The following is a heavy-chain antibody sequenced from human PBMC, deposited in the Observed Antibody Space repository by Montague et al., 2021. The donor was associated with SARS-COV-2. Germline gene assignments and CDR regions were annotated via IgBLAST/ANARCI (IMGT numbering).Heavy chain of an antibody. CDR1: GGSISSGGYY. J-gene: IGHJ5*02. V-gene: IGHV4-31*03. D-gene: IGHD2-2*01. CDR2: IYYSGST. Sequence: TLSLTCTVAGGSISSGGYYWSWIRQHPGKGLEWIGYIYYSGSTYYNPSLKSRLTISVDTSKTRFSLKLSSVTAAATAMYYCARARVVVTTTWNWLDPWGQGTLVTVSS. CDR3: ARARVVVTTTWNWLDP.